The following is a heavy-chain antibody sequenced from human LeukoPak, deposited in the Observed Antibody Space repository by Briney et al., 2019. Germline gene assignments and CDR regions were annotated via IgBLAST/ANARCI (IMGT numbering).Heavy chain of an antibody. D-gene: IGHD6-13*01. Sequence: GGSLRLSCAASGFTFSSYAMSWVRQAPGKGLGWVSAISGSGGSTYYADSVKGRFTISRDNSKNTLYLQMNSLRAEDTAVYYCASGYSKRDAEYFQHWGQGTLVTVSS. CDR2: ISGSGGST. CDR1: GFTFSSYA. J-gene: IGHJ1*01. CDR3: ASGYSKRDAEYFQH. V-gene: IGHV3-23*01.